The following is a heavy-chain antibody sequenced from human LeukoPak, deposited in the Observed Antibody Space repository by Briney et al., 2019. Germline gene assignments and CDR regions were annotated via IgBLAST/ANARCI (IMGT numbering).Heavy chain of an antibody. J-gene: IGHJ4*02. CDR1: GFTFSSYW. CDR2: ITTDGSST. Sequence: GGSLRLSCAASGFTFSSYWMHWVRQRPGKGLVWVSRITTDGSSTTYADSVKGRFTVSRDNAKNTLYLQMNSLRAEDTAVYYCATGYSGNGVGYWGQGTLVTVSS. D-gene: IGHD5-12*01. CDR3: ATGYSGNGVGY. V-gene: IGHV3-74*01.